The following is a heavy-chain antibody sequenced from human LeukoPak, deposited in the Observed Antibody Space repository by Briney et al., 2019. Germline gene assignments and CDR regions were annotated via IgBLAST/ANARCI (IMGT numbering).Heavy chain of an antibody. CDR2: INHSGST. J-gene: IGHJ5*02. V-gene: IGHV4-34*01. D-gene: IGHD3-10*01. Sequence: SETLSLTCAVYGGPFSGYHWSWIRPPPGKGLEWIGEINHSGSTNYNPSLESRVTISVDPSKNQLSLKLSSVTAADTAVYYCARLDDYYGSGSYTWGQGTLVTVSS. CDR1: GGPFSGYH. CDR3: ARLDDYYGSGSYT.